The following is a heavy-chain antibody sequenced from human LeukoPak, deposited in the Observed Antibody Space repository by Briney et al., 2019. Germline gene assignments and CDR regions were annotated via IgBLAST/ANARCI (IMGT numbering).Heavy chain of an antibody. CDR2: ISGSGGST. CDR1: GFTFSSYG. J-gene: IGHJ6*04. Sequence: GGTLRLSCAASGFTFSSYGTSWVRQAPGKGLEWVSAISGSGGSTYYADSVKGRFTISRDNAKNSLYLQMNSLRAEDTAVYYCAELGITMIGGVWGKGTTVTISS. CDR3: AELGITMIGGV. D-gene: IGHD3-10*02. V-gene: IGHV3-23*01.